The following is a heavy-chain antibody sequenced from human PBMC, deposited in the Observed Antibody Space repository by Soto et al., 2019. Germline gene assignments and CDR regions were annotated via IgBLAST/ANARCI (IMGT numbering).Heavy chain of an antibody. CDR3: ARVRVRGVIRASGYYYGMDV. Sequence: ILSLTCTVSGGSISSGGYHWSWIRQHPGKGLEWIGYIYYSGSTYYNPSLKSRLTISVDTSKNQFSLKLSSVTAADTAVYYCARVRVRGVIRASGYYYGMDVWGQGTTVTVSS. J-gene: IGHJ6*02. V-gene: IGHV4-31*03. D-gene: IGHD3-10*01. CDR1: GGSISSGGYH. CDR2: IYYSGST.